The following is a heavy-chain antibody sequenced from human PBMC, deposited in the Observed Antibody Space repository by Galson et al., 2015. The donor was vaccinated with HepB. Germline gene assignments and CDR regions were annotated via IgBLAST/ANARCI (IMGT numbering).Heavy chain of an antibody. D-gene: IGHD3-10*01. V-gene: IGHV1-18*01. CDR2: ISAYNGNT. J-gene: IGHJ3*02. Sequence: SVKVSCKASGYTFTSYGISWVRQAPGQGLEWMGWISAYNGNTNYAQKLQGRVTMTTDTSTSTAYMELRSLRSDDTAVYYCARDPLLWFGELLSSSAFDIWGQGTMVTVSS. CDR3: ARDPLLWFGELLSSSAFDI. CDR1: GYTFTSYG.